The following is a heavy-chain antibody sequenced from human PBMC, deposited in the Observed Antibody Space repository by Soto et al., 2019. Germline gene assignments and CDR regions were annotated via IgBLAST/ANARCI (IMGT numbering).Heavy chain of an antibody. CDR2: IYYSGST. J-gene: IGHJ4*02. V-gene: IGHV4-39*01. CDR1: DAYLSHNSSY. CDR3: ARHLSYGYGYAVFDY. D-gene: IGHD5-18*01. Sequence: PSETLSLTCTVSDAYLSHNSSYWSRKSQTPGKGLEWIGSIYYSGSTSYNPSLKSRITISVDTSKNQFSLKLTSVTAADTAVFHCARHLSYGYGYAVFDYWSQGTLVTVSS.